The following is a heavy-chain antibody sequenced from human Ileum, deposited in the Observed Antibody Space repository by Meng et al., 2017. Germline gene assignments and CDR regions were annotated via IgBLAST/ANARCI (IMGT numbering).Heavy chain of an antibody. CDR3: ARTVVAPASRFDY. V-gene: IGHV3-7*01. D-gene: IGHD4-23*01. Sequence: GGSLRLSCAASRFTFSNYWMTWVRQAPGKGLEWVANINQDGSDKYSVDSVKGRFTISRDNAKNSLYLQMNNLRAEDTAVYYCARTVVAPASRFDYWGQGTLVTVSS. CDR1: RFTFSNYW. J-gene: IGHJ4*02. CDR2: INQDGSDK.